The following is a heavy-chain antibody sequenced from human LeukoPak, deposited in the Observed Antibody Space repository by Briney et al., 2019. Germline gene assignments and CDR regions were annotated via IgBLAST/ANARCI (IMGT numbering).Heavy chain of an antibody. J-gene: IGHJ5*02. CDR3: ARVPIPYGSGSYYKGGGGWFDP. CDR2: INPNSGGT. V-gene: IGHV1-2*06. Sequence: ASVKVSCKASGYTFTCYYMHWVRQAPGQGLEWMGRINPNSGGTNYAQKSQGRVTMTRDKSISTAYMELSRLRSDDTAEYYCARVPIPYGSGSYYKGGGGWFDPWGQGTLVTVSS. D-gene: IGHD3-10*01. CDR1: GYTFTCYY.